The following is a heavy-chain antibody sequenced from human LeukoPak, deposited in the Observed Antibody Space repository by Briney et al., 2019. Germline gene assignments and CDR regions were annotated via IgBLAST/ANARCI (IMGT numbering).Heavy chain of an antibody. CDR3: ARTAGVLWFGEPNHPLFDY. D-gene: IGHD3-10*01. J-gene: IGHJ4*02. CDR1: GYTFTSYG. V-gene: IGHV1-18*01. Sequence: ASVKVSCKASGYTFTSYGISWVRQAPGQGLEWMGWISAYNGNTNYAQKLQGRVTMTTDTSTSTAYMELRSLRSDDTAVYYCARTAGVLWFGEPNHPLFDYWGQGTLVTVSS. CDR2: ISAYNGNT.